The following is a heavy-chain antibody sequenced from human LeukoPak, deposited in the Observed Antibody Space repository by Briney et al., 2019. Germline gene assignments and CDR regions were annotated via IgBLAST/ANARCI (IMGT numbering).Heavy chain of an antibody. CDR1: GFTFSDYY. CDR2: INHSGST. Sequence: GSLRLSCAASGFTFSDYYWSWIRQPPGKGLEWIGEINHSGSTNYNPSLKSRVTISVDTSKNQFSLKLSSVTAADTAVYYCARVGLAVAGPYYFDYWGQGTLVTVSS. CDR3: ARVGLAVAGPYYFDY. V-gene: IGHV4-34*01. J-gene: IGHJ4*02. D-gene: IGHD6-19*01.